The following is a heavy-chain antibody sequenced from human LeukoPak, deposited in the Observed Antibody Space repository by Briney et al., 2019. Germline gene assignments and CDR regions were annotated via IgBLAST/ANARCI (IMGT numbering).Heavy chain of an antibody. J-gene: IGHJ3*02. CDR1: GFTFSSYS. CDR3: ARDSGSTRWHAFDI. V-gene: IGHV3-21*01. CDR2: ISSSSSYI. Sequence: GGSLRLSCAASGFTFSSYSMNWVRQAPGKGLEWVSSISSSSSYIYYADSVKGRFTISRDNAKNSLYLQMNSLRAEDTAVYYCARDSGSTRWHAFDIWGQGTMVTVSS. D-gene: IGHD1-26*01.